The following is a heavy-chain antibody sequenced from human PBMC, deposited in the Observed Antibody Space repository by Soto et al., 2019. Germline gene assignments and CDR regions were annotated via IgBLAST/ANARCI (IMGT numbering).Heavy chain of an antibody. CDR3: AKDFYKEGVPAY. J-gene: IGHJ4*02. Sequence: GGSLRLSCAASGFTFDDYTMHWVRQAPGKGLEWVSLISWDGGSTYYADSVKGRFTISRDNSKNSLYLQMNSLRTEDTALYYCAKDFYKEGVPAYWGQRTLVTVSS. CDR2: ISWDGGST. V-gene: IGHV3-43*01. D-gene: IGHD3-10*01. CDR1: GFTFDDYT.